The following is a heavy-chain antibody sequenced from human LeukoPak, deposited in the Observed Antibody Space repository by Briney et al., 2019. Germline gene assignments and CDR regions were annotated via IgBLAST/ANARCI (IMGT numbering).Heavy chain of an antibody. V-gene: IGHV1-69*13. CDR1: GGTFTSYA. CDR3: ARAPKGSGAWFDP. J-gene: IGHJ5*02. CDR2: IIPIFGTA. D-gene: IGHD2-15*01. Sequence: SVKVSCKASGGTFTSYAISWVRQAPGQGLEWMGGIIPIFGTANYAQKFQGRVTITADESTSTAYMELSSLRSEDTAVYYCARAPKGSGAWFDPWGQGTLVTVSS.